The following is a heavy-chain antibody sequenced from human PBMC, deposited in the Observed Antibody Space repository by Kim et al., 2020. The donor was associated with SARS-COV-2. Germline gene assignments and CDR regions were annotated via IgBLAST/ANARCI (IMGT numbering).Heavy chain of an antibody. CDR2: GTTPYT. V-gene: IGHV3-11*06. J-gene: IGHJ4*02. CDR3: ARGVFDY. Sequence: GTTPYTHYADSVKGRFTITRDDAQSSVYLQMNSLRVEDTAIYYCARGVFDYWGQGILVTVSS.